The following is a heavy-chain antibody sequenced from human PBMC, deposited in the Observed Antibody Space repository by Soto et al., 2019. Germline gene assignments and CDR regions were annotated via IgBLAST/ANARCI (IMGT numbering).Heavy chain of an antibody. CDR2: IKSRIDGATT. V-gene: IGHV3-15*01. J-gene: IGHJ1*01. CDR3: ATDLPPGSYFYDHNGYLLLNY. CDR1: GFTFTNAW. D-gene: IGHD3-22*01. Sequence: GGSLRLSCTASGFTFTNAWMSWVRQAPGKGLEWVGRIKSRIDGATTEYAASVNGRFTISRDDSRNTLFLDMNNLKTEDTAVYYCATDLPPGSYFYDHNGYLLLNYWGQGTRVTVSS.